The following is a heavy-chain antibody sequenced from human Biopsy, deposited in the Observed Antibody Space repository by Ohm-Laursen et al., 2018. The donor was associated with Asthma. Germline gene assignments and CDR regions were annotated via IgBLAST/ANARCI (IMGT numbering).Heavy chain of an antibody. CDR3: ARVVSYGDIYFGIDV. CDR2: VFWSGST. Sequence: SETLSLTCRVSGGYTGSSDHHWAWIRQAPGKGLEWIGFVFWSGSTHYSRSLERRVSISIDAATNEFSMKLWSVHPADMAVYFCARVVSYGDIYFGIDVWGPGNTVVVS. V-gene: IGHV4-30-4*01. D-gene: IGHD4-17*01. CDR1: GGYTGSSDHH. J-gene: IGHJ6*02.